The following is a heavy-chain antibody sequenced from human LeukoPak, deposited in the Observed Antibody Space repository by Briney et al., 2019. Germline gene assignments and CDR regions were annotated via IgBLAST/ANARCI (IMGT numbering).Heavy chain of an antibody. V-gene: IGHV3-74*01. CDR2: INGDGRNI. CDR1: GFTFSSYW. Sequence: PGGSLRLSCVASGFTFSSYWMHWVRQDPRKGLVWFSRINGDGRNINYADSVRGRFTISRDNSKNTLYLQMNSLRAEDTAVYYCARASRSGPWHYYGMDVWGQGTTVTVSS. D-gene: IGHD4-17*01. CDR3: ARASRSGPWHYYGMDV. J-gene: IGHJ6*02.